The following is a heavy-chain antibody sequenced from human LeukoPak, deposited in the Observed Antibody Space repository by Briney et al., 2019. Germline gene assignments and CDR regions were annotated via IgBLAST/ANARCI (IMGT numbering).Heavy chain of an antibody. CDR2: IYYSGST. CDR1: GGSISSYY. V-gene: IGHV4-59*01. CDR3: ARIDFWSGYPLFDY. Sequence: SETLSLTCTVSGGSISSYYWSWIRQPPGKGLEWIGYIYYSGSTNYNPSLKSRVTISVDTSKNQFSLKLSSVTAADTAVYYCARIDFWSGYPLFDYWGQGTLVTVSS. J-gene: IGHJ4*02. D-gene: IGHD3-3*01.